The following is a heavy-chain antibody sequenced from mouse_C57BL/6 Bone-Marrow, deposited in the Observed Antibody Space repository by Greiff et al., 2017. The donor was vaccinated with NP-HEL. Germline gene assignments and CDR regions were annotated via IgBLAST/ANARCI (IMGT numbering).Heavy chain of an antibody. CDR2: IYPGDGDT. CDR1: GYAFSSSW. D-gene: IGHD1-1*01. Sequence: QVQLQRSGPELVKPGASVKISCKASGYAFSSSWMNWVKQRPGKGLEWIGRIYPGDGDTNYNGKFKGKATLTADKSSSTAYMQLSSLTSEDSAVYFGADYYGSSDGFAYWGQGTLVTVSA. CDR3: ADYYGSSDGFAY. V-gene: IGHV1-82*01. J-gene: IGHJ3*01.